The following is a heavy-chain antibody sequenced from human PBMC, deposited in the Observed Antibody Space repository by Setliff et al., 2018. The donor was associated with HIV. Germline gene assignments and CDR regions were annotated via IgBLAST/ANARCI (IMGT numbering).Heavy chain of an antibody. V-gene: IGHV3-21*01. CDR1: GFSFSSYS. D-gene: IGHD3-10*01. CDR2: TSSSGDYS. Sequence: GSLRLSCAASGFSFSSYSMNWVRQAPGKGLEWVSSTSSSGDYSNYADSVKGRFIISRDISANRVYLQMNSLRDDDTAMYYCARDRVISVRGVLRSTFDPWGRGTRVTVSS. CDR3: ARDRVISVRGVLRSTFDP. J-gene: IGHJ5*02.